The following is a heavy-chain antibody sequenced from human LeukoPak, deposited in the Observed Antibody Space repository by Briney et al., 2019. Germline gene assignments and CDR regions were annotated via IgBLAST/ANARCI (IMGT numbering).Heavy chain of an antibody. D-gene: IGHD5-24*01. CDR1: GYTFTSYY. CDR2: INPSGGST. CDR3: AREPYRDGYNATLDY. J-gene: IGHJ4*02. Sequence: ASVTVSCTASGYTFTSYYMHWVRQAPGQGLEWMGIINPSGGSTSYAQKFQGRVTMTRDTSTSTVYMELSSLRSEDTAVYYCAREPYRDGYNATLDYWGQGTLVTVSS. V-gene: IGHV1-46*01.